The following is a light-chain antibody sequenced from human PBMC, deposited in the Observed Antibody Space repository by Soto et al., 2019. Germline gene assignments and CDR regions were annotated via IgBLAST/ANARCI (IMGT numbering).Light chain of an antibody. V-gene: IGLV2-14*03. CDR2: DVN. CDR1: SSDIGAYNF. J-gene: IGLJ2*01. Sequence: QSVLTQPASVSGSPGQSITISCTGTSSDIGAYNFVSWYQQHPGKAPKLMLYDVNIRPSGVSNRFSGSKSGNTASLTISGLQAEDEAEYYCTSWTTSTTMIFGGGTQLPVL. CDR3: TSWTTSTTMI.